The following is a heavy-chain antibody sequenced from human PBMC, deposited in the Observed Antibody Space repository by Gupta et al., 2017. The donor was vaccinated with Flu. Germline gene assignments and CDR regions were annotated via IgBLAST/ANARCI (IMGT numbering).Heavy chain of an antibody. D-gene: IGHD2-15*01. CDR3: ARAAANDWFDP. J-gene: IGHJ5*02. CDR2: ISSGSSHI. Sequence: VRQAPGRGLEWVSYISSGSSHIYYADSVKGRFTISRDNAKNSLYLQMNSLRVEDTAVYYCARAAANDWFDPWGQGTLVTVSS. V-gene: IGHV3-21*01.